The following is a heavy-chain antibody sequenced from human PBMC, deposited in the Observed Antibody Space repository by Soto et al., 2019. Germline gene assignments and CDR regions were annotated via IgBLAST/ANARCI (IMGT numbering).Heavy chain of an antibody. D-gene: IGHD3-9*01. CDR1: DFPFSSYG. CDR3: AKDVNYDVLAGYYYY. Sequence: GGSLRLSCAASDFPFSSYGMTWVRQPPGKGLEWVSTIRGRGATTYYADSVKGRFTISRDDSKNTLYLQMNSLRVDDAAVYFCAKDVNYDVLAGYYYYWGQGTRVTVSS. CDR2: IRGRGATT. V-gene: IGHV3-23*01. J-gene: IGHJ4*02.